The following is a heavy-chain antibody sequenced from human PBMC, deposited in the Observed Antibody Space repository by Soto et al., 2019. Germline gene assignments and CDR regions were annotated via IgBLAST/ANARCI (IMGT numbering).Heavy chain of an antibody. V-gene: IGHV1-69*01. CDR3: ARKGRTTLGHYCCGMDV. J-gene: IGHJ6*02. Sequence: QVQLVQSGAEVKKPGSSVKVSCKASGGTFSSYAISWVRQAPGQGLEWMGGIIPIFGTANYAQKFQGRVTITGDDSTSTAYMELSSLRSEDTAVYYCARKGRTTLGHYCCGMDVWGQGPTVTVSS. D-gene: IGHD1-7*01. CDR1: GGTFSSYA. CDR2: IIPIFGTA.